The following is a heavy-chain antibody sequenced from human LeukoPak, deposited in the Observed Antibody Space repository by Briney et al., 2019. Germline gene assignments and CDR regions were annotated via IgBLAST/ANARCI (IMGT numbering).Heavy chain of an antibody. CDR1: GFTFSSYA. Sequence: GGSLRLSCAASGFTFSSYAMSWVRQAPGKGLEWVANIKQDGSEKYYVDSVKGRFTISRDNAKNSLYLQMNSLRAEDTAVYYCARLGDFWSGYFYYYHYGMDVWGQGTTVTVSS. CDR2: IKQDGSEK. CDR3: ARLGDFWSGYFYYYHYGMDV. D-gene: IGHD3-3*01. V-gene: IGHV3-7*01. J-gene: IGHJ6*02.